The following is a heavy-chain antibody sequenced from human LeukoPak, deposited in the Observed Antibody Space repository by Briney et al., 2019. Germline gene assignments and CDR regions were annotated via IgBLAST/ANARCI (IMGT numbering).Heavy chain of an antibody. J-gene: IGHJ3*02. Sequence: TPSETLSLTCTVSGVSISSGGYYWSWIRQHPGKGLEWIGYIYYSGSTYYNPSLKSRVTISVDTSKNQFSLKLSSVTAADTAVYYCARDGYCTHGVCSVWSAFDIWGQGTMVTVSS. CDR3: ARDGYCTHGVCSVWSAFDI. CDR1: GVSISSGGYY. V-gene: IGHV4-31*03. D-gene: IGHD2-8*01. CDR2: IYYSGST.